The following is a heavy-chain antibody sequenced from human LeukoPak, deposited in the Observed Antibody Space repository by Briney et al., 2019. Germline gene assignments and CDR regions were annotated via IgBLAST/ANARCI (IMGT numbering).Heavy chain of an antibody. D-gene: IGHD3-10*01. Sequence: PGGSLRLSCAASGFTVSSNYMSWVRQAPGKGLEWVSVIYSGGSTYYADSVKGRFTISRDNSKNTLYLQMNSLRAEDTAVYYCAKDPYYYGSGSYPEFDPWGQGTLVTVSS. CDR3: AKDPYYYGSGSYPEFDP. CDR2: IYSGGST. J-gene: IGHJ5*02. CDR1: GFTVSSNY. V-gene: IGHV3-53*01.